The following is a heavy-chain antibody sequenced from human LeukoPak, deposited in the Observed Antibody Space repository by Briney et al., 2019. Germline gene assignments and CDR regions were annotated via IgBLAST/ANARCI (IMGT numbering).Heavy chain of an antibody. Sequence: GGSLRLSCAASGFTFSIYDMHWVRQARGKPLEWVSAIATTGDPYYPGSVKGRFTISRENAKNSLYLQMNSLRAGDTAVYYCARGTVTAGAFDYWGQGTLVTVSS. CDR2: IATTGDP. J-gene: IGHJ4*02. V-gene: IGHV3-13*05. CDR3: ARGTVTAGAFDY. D-gene: IGHD4-17*01. CDR1: GFTFSIYD.